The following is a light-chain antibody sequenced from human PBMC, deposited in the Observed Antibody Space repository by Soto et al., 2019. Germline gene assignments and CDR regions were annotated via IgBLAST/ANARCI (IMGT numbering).Light chain of an antibody. V-gene: IGKV3-20*01. CDR3: QQYGRSATFT. CDR1: QSVSGNY. Sequence: EIVLTQSPGTLSLSPGEIATLSCRASQSVSGNYLAWYQQKLGQAPRLLIYGATSRATGIPDRFSGSVPGTDFTLTISRLEPEDFAVYYCQQYGRSATFTFGPGTKVDIK. CDR2: GAT. J-gene: IGKJ3*01.